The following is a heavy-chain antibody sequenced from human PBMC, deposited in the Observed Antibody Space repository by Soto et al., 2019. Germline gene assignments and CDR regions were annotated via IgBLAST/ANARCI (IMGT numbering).Heavy chain of an antibody. D-gene: IGHD6-13*01. V-gene: IGHV3-48*02. CDR3: AREYSSSWYDAFDI. CDR1: GFTFSSYS. CDR2: ISSSSSTI. Sequence: EVQLVESGGGLVQPGGSLRLSCAASGFTFSSYSMNWVRQAPGKGLEWVSYISSSSSTIYYADSVKGRFTISRDNAKNSLYLHMNSLRDEDTAVYYCAREYSSSWYDAFDIWGQGTMVPVSS. J-gene: IGHJ3*02.